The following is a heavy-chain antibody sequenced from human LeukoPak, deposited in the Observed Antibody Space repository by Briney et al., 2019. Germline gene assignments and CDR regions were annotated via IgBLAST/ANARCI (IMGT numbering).Heavy chain of an antibody. Sequence: GGSLRLSCAASGFTVSSNYMSWVRQAPGKGLEWVSIIYSGGSTFYADSVKGRFTISRDNSKNTLYLQMNSLRAEDTAVYYCARDILYYYDSSGYSDYWGQGTLVTVSS. CDR1: GFTVSSNY. D-gene: IGHD3-22*01. V-gene: IGHV3-53*01. CDR3: ARDILYYYDSSGYSDY. J-gene: IGHJ4*02. CDR2: IYSGGST.